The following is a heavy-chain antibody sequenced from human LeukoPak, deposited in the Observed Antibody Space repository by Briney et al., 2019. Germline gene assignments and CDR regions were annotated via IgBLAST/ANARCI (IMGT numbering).Heavy chain of an antibody. CDR2: IIPIFGTA. CDR3: AGVRSYGSGSYYSYYFDY. V-gene: IGHV1-69*13. Sequence: SVKVSCKASGGTFSSYAISWVRQAPGQGLEWMGGIIPIFGTANSAQKFQGRVTITADEPTSTAYMELSSLRSEDTAVYYCAGVRSYGSGSYYSYYFDYWGQGTLVAVSS. J-gene: IGHJ4*02. D-gene: IGHD3-10*01. CDR1: GGTFSSYA.